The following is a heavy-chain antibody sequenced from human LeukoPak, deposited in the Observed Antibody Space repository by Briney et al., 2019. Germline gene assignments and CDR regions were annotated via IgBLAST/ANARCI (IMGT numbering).Heavy chain of an antibody. CDR1: GYTFTSYG. CDR2: ISAYNGNT. J-gene: IGHJ4*02. V-gene: IGHV1-18*01. D-gene: IGHD1-26*01. CDR3: ARDHLLVGATKVASRITQKRDDY. Sequence: ASVKVFCKASGYTFTSYGISWVRQAPGQGVEWMGWISAYNGNTNYAQKLQGRVTMTTDTSTSTAYMELRSLRSDDTAVYYCARDHLLVGATKVASRITQKRDDYWGQGTLVTVSS.